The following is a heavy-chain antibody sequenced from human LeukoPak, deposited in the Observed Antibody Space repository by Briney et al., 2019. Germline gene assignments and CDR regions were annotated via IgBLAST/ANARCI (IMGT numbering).Heavy chain of an antibody. Sequence: ASVKVSCKASGYTFTGYYMHSVRQAPGQGLEWMGWINPNSGGTNYAQKFQGRVTMTRDTSISTAYMELSRLRSDDTAVYYCARGVLWSSRQLFDYWGQGTLVTVSS. CDR1: GYTFTGYY. J-gene: IGHJ4*02. V-gene: IGHV1-2*02. CDR3: ARGVLWSSRQLFDY. CDR2: INPNSGGT. D-gene: IGHD3-10*01.